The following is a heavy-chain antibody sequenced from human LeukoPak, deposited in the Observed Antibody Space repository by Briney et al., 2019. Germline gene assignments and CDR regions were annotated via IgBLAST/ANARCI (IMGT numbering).Heavy chain of an antibody. D-gene: IGHD6-13*01. Sequence: SETLSLTCTVSGGSISSYYWSWIRQPPGKGLEWIGYIYYSGSTNYNPSLKSRVTISVDTSKNQFSLKLSSVTAADTAVYYCARHPXSIESYSSSWGFDYWGQGTLVTVSS. V-gene: IGHV4-59*08. CDR2: IYYSGST. J-gene: IGHJ4*02. CDR3: ARHPXSIESYSSSWGFDY. CDR1: GGSISSYY.